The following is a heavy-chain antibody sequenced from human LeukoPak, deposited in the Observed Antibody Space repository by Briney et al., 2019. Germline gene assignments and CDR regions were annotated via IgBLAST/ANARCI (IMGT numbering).Heavy chain of an antibody. Sequence: KPGGSLRLSCAASGFIFSSYAMNWVRQAPGKGLEWVSPISSSSSYIYYTDSVKGRFTISRDNAKNSLSLQMNSLRAEDTAVYYCARDWGDYYFDYWGQGTLVTVSS. D-gene: IGHD3-16*01. J-gene: IGHJ4*02. CDR1: GFIFSSYA. V-gene: IGHV3-21*01. CDR2: ISSSSSYI. CDR3: ARDWGDYYFDY.